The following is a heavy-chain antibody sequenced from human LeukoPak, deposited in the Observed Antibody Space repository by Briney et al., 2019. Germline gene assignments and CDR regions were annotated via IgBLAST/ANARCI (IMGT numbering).Heavy chain of an antibody. D-gene: IGHD5-12*01. Sequence: GGSLRLSCAASGFTFSSHWMSWVRQAPGKGLEWVANIKQDGSDKYYVDSVKGRFTISRDNAKNSLYLQMNSLRVEDTAVYYCARCYSGYDLEEYWGQGNLVTVSS. CDR3: ARCYSGYDLEEY. J-gene: IGHJ4*02. V-gene: IGHV3-7*01. CDR2: IKQDGSDK. CDR1: GFTFSSHW.